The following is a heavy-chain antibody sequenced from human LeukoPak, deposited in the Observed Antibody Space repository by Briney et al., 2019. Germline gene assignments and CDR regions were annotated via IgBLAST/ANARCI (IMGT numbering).Heavy chain of an antibody. J-gene: IGHJ4*02. CDR2: ISGSASST. V-gene: IGHV3-23*01. D-gene: IGHD3-22*01. CDR3: AKMEGKSFYYDSSGSSLEY. Sequence: GGSLRLSCEASGFTFSSYAMSWVRQAPGKGLEWVSTISGSASSTYYADSVKGRFTISRDNSKSTLYLQMNTLRAEDTAVYYCAKMEGKSFYYDSSGSSLEYWGQGALVSVSS. CDR1: GFTFSSYA.